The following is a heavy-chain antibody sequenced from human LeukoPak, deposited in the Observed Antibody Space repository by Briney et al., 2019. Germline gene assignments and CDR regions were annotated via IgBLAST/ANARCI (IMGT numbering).Heavy chain of an antibody. Sequence: SETLSLTCTVSGGSISSYYWSWIRQPPGKGLEWIGRISGSGSTTYNPSLKSRVTISVDTSKNQFSLKLSSVTAADTAVYYCARMAYSGSSQFDYWGQGTLVTVSS. CDR2: ISGSGST. CDR3: ARMAYSGSSQFDY. J-gene: IGHJ4*02. CDR1: GGSISSYY. D-gene: IGHD1-26*01. V-gene: IGHV4-59*01.